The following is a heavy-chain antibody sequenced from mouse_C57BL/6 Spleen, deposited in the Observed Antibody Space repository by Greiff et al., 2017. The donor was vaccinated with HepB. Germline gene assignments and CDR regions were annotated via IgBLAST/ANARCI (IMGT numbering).Heavy chain of an antibody. J-gene: IGHJ4*01. CDR3: AFGTVYAMDY. D-gene: IGHD4-1*01. CDR2: IYPGDGDT. V-gene: IGHV1-82*01. CDR1: GYAFSSSW. Sequence: QVQLKESGPELVKPGASVKISCKASGYAFSSSWMNWVKQRPGKGLEWIGRIYPGDGDTNYNGKFKGKATLTADKSSSTAYMQLSSLTSEDSAVYFCAFGTVYAMDYWGQGTSVTVSS.